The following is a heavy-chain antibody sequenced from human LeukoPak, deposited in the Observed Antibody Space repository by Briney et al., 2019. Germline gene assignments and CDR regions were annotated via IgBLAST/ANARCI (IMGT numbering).Heavy chain of an antibody. V-gene: IGHV1-18*01. D-gene: IGHD3-16*02. Sequence: ASVKVSCKASGYTFTSYDINWVRQATGQGLEWMGWISAYNGNTNYAQKLQGRVTMTTDTSTSTAYMELRSLRSDDTAVYYCARVMITFGGVIVHFDYWGQGTLVTVSS. J-gene: IGHJ4*02. CDR1: GYTFTSYD. CDR2: ISAYNGNT. CDR3: ARVMITFGGVIVHFDY.